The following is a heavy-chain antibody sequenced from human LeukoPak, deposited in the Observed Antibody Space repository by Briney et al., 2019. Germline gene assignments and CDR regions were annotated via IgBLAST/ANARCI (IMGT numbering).Heavy chain of an antibody. V-gene: IGHV1-18*01. J-gene: IGHJ4*02. CDR2: ISAYNGNT. CDR1: GYTFTSYG. CDR3: ASPGDYDFWSGYDY. Sequence: ASVKVSCKASGYTFTSYGISWVRQAPGQGLEWMGWISAYNGNTNYAQKFQGRVTMTEDTSTDTAYMELSSLRSEDTAVYYCASPGDYDFWSGYDYWGQGTLVTVSS. D-gene: IGHD3-3*01.